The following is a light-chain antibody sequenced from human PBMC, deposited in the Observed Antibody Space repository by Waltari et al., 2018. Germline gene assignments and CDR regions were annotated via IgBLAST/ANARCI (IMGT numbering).Light chain of an antibody. J-gene: IGKJ3*01. CDR1: QSVLYSSNNKNY. Sequence: DIVMTQSPDSLAVSLGERATINCKYSQSVLYSSNNKNYLAWYQQKPGQPPKLLIYWASTRESGVPDRFSGSGSGTDFTLTISSLQAEDVAVYYCQQYYSIPITFGPGTKVDIK. CDR3: QQYYSIPIT. V-gene: IGKV4-1*01. CDR2: WAS.